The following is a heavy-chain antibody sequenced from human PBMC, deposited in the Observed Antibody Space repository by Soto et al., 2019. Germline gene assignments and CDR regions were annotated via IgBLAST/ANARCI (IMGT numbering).Heavy chain of an antibody. Sequence: QITLKESGPSLVKPTQTLTLTCTFSGFSLTTRGVGVGWIRQPPGKALEWVSVIYWDDDKRYSPSLNSRLTSTKDTSKNPVFLIMTNVDPLDTATYYGVQHLRRRLYWGQGTLVTVSS. J-gene: IGHJ1*01. CDR3: VQHLRRRLY. D-gene: IGHD6-6*01. CDR2: IYWDDDK. V-gene: IGHV2-5*02. CDR1: GFSLTTRGVG.